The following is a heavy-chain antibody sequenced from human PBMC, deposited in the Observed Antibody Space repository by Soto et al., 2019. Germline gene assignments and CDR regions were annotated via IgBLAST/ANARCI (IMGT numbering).Heavy chain of an antibody. V-gene: IGHV4-34*01. Sequence: SETLSLTCAVYGGSFSGYYWTWIRQPPGTGLEWIGEINHSGSTNYNPSLKSRVTISVDTSKNQFSPKLSSVTAADTAVYYCARRYGGNFDFWGQGTLVTVSS. D-gene: IGHD1-26*01. CDR1: GGSFSGYY. CDR2: INHSGST. CDR3: ARRYGGNFDF. J-gene: IGHJ4*02.